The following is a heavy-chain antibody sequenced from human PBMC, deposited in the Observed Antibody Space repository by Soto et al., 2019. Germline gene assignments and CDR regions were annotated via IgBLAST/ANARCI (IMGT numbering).Heavy chain of an antibody. D-gene: IGHD2-8*02. J-gene: IGHJ3*02. CDR2: ILVGGST. CDR1: GFTCSSYD. Sequence: VQMLESGGGLVQPGGSLRLSCAVSGFTCSSYDMSWVRQAPGKGLEWASTILVGGSTHYPDSVKGRFTISRDNSKNTVFLQMNSLTAGDTAVYYCAKATATGGGAFDICGQGTMVTVSS. V-gene: IGHV3-23*01. CDR3: AKATATGGGAFDI.